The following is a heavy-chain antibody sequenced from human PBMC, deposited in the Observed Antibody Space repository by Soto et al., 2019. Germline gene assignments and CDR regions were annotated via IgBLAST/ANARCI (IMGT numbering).Heavy chain of an antibody. CDR1: GFTFSDHS. D-gene: IGHD5-18*01. V-gene: IGHV3-21*02. J-gene: IGHJ4*02. Sequence: EVQLVESGGGLVKPGGSLRLSCAASGFTFSDHSMNWVRQAPGKGLEWVSSISTTGRYIYYADSMAGRFTISGDNAKNSLYLQINSLRGEDTAVYYCAAGTDTAMEQGADYWGQGTLVTVSS. CDR2: ISTTGRYI. CDR3: AAGTDTAMEQGADY.